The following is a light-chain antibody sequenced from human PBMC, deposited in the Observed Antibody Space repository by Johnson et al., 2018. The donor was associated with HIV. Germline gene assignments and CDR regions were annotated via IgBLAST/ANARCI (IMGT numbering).Light chain of an antibody. Sequence: QSVLTQPPSVSAAPGQKVTISCSGSSSNIGNNYVSWYQQLPGTATKLLICENNKRPSGIPDRFSGSKSGTSATLGITGLQTGDEADYYCGTWDISLSVGYVFGTGTKVTVL. J-gene: IGLJ1*01. CDR1: SSNIGNNY. CDR2: ENN. V-gene: IGLV1-51*02. CDR3: GTWDISLSVGYV.